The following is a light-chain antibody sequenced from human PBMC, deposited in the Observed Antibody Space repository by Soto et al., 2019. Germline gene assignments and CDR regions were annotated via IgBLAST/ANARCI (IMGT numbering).Light chain of an antibody. Sequence: DIQLTQSPSFLSASVGDGVTITCRASQGVSSYLAWYQQKPGKAPKLLIYAASTLQGGVPSRFSGSGSGTEFTLTISSLQPEDFATYFCQQLHTFPPTFGQGTRLEIK. J-gene: IGKJ5*01. V-gene: IGKV1-9*01. CDR3: QQLHTFPPT. CDR2: AAS. CDR1: QGVSSY.